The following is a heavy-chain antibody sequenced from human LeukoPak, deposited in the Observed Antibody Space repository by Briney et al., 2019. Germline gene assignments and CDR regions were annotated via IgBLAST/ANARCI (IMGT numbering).Heavy chain of an antibody. J-gene: IGHJ4*02. CDR1: GGSISSGSYY. CDR3: ARDGGYSYGHGY. D-gene: IGHD5-18*01. V-gene: IGHV4-61*02. Sequence: SETLSLTCTVSGGSISSGSYYWSWIRQPAGKGLEWIGRIYTSGSTNYNPSLKSRVTISVDTSKNQFSLKLSSVTAADTAVYYCARDGGYSYGHGYWGQGTLVTVSS. CDR2: IYTSGST.